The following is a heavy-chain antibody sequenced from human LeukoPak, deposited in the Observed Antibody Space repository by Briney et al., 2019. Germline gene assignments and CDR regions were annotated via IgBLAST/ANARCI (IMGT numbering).Heavy chain of an antibody. J-gene: IGHJ3*02. Sequence: GGSLRLSCTASGFTFSSYSMNWVRQAPGKGLEWVSSISSSSSYIYYADSVKGRFTISRDSAKNSLYLQMNSLRAEDTAVYYCARDLSSGYDYAFDIWGQGTMVTVSS. V-gene: IGHV3-21*01. CDR2: ISSSSSYI. D-gene: IGHD3-22*01. CDR3: ARDLSSGYDYAFDI. CDR1: GFTFSSYS.